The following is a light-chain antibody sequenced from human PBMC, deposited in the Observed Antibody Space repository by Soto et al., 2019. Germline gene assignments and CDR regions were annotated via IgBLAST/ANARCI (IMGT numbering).Light chain of an antibody. Sequence: DIQMTQSPSTLSASVGDRVTITCRASQSISTWLAWYQQKPGKAPKVLIYKASSLESGVPSRFNGSVSGTEFTLTISRLQPDDFATYFCQQYNSYSRMYTFGQGTKLEIK. J-gene: IGKJ2*01. CDR3: QQYNSYSRMYT. V-gene: IGKV1-5*03. CDR2: KAS. CDR1: QSISTW.